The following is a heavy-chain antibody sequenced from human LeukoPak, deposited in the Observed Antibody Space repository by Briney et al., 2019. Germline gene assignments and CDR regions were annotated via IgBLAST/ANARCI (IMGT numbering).Heavy chain of an antibody. Sequence: ASVKVSCKTSGFTFTSHDYNWVRQATGQGLEWMGWMNPNSGATGYAEKFQGRVTITRDTSASTAYMELSSLRSEDTAVYYCARVYYDFWSGYYDNWFDPWGQGTLVTVSS. V-gene: IGHV1-8*01. J-gene: IGHJ5*02. CDR3: ARVYYDFWSGYYDNWFDP. D-gene: IGHD3-3*01. CDR1: GFTFTSHD. CDR2: MNPNSGAT.